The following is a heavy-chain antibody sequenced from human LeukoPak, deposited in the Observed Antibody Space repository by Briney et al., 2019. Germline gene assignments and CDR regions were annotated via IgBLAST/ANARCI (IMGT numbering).Heavy chain of an antibody. CDR1: GVTFSNYA. J-gene: IGHJ6*03. D-gene: IGHD3-10*01. CDR3: AKERRGYYMDV. CDR2: ITWDARST. V-gene: IGHV3-43D*04. Sequence: GGSLRLSCAASGVTFSNYAMQWVRQAPGKGLEWVSLITWDARSTYYADSVKGRFTISRDNSKNSLSLQMNSLRPEDTALYYCAKERRGYYMDVWGKGTAVTVSS.